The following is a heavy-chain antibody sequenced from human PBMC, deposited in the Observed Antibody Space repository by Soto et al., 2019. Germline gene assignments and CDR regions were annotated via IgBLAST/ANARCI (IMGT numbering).Heavy chain of an antibody. CDR1: GGTFSSYA. D-gene: IGHD3-22*01. J-gene: IGHJ5*02. Sequence: QVQLVQSGAEVKKPGSSVKVSCKASGGTFSSYAISWVRQAPGQGLEWMGGIIPIFGTANYAQKFQGRDTITADESTSTAYMELSSLRSEDTAVYYCARGGYYDSSGYYPAGFDPWGQGTLVTVSS. CDR3: ARGGYYDSSGYYPAGFDP. V-gene: IGHV1-69*01. CDR2: IIPIFGTA.